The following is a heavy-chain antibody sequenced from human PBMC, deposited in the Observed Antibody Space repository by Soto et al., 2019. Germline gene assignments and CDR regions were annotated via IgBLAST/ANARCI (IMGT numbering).Heavy chain of an antibody. V-gene: IGHV1-69*01. CDR2: IIPISETT. J-gene: IGHJ6*02. CDR3: ARSQGSSTSLEIYYYYYYGMDV. CDR1: GGTFSSYA. Sequence: QVQLVQSVAEVKKPGSSVKVSCKASGGTFSSYAISWVRQAPGQGLEWMGGIIPISETTNYAQKFQGRVTITAEESKSTAYMELSSLRSEDTAVYYCARSQGSSTSLEIYYYYYYGMDVWGQGTTVTVSS. D-gene: IGHD2-2*01.